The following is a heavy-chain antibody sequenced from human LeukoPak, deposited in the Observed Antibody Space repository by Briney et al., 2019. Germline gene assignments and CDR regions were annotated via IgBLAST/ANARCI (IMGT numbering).Heavy chain of an antibody. V-gene: IGHV3-7*01. CDR3: GRFGYVAAVDS. D-gene: IGHD2-15*01. CDR1: GFTFSFFW. Sequence: GGSLSLSCTAPGFTFSFFWMRWVRQAPGKGLGWVANIEAAGGATYYVDSVKGRFTISRDNAKNLLYFQMNSLRAEDSAVYHCGRFGYVAAVDSWGQGALVTVSS. J-gene: IGHJ4*02. CDR2: IEAAGGAT.